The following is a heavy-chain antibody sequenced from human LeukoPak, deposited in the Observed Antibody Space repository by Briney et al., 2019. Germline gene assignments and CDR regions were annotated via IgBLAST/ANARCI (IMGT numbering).Heavy chain of an antibody. CDR2: ISSSGSTI. CDR3: AKDRGLLRYYYYYYMDV. J-gene: IGHJ6*03. V-gene: IGHV3-48*03. CDR1: GFTFSSYE. D-gene: IGHD3-22*01. Sequence: GGSLRLSCAASGFTFSSYEMNWVRQAPGKGLEWVSYISSSGSTIYYADSVKGRFTISRDNSRNTLYLQMNSLRAEDTAVYYCAKDRGLLRYYYYYYMDVWGKGTTVTVSS.